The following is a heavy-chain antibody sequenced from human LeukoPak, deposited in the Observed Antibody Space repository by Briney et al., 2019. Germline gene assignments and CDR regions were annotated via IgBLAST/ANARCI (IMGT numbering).Heavy chain of an antibody. J-gene: IGHJ4*02. CDR1: GGSISSSSYY. CDR2: IYYSGST. V-gene: IGHV4-39*01. CDR3: ARHLTIFGVDY. D-gene: IGHD3-3*01. Sequence: SETLSLTCTVSGGSISSSSYYWGWIRQPRGKGLEWIGSIYYSGSTYYNPSLKSRVTISVDTSKNQFSLKLSSVTAADTAVYYCARHLTIFGVDYWGQGTLVTVSS.